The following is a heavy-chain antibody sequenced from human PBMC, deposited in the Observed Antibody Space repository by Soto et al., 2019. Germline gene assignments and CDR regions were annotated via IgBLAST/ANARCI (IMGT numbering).Heavy chain of an antibody. J-gene: IGHJ6*01. CDR3: TSTRGGTRLYSAMAV. CDR1: GGSFRTYT. CDR2: IIPIFGTL. Sequence: QVQLVQSGAEVKKPGSSVKVSCKASGGSFRTYTTSWVRQAPGQGLEWVGGIIPIFGTLNYAQKFRGRVTITADESTSTAYMEMRNLRSEDTAVYYCTSTRGGTRLYSAMAVWGQGTTVTVSS. V-gene: IGHV1-69*01. D-gene: IGHD1-26*01.